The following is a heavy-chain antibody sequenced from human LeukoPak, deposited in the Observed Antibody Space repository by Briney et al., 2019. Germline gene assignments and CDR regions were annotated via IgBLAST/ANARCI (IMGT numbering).Heavy chain of an antibody. V-gene: IGHV3-30*18. CDR2: ISYDGSNK. D-gene: IGHD2-21*02. J-gene: IGHJ4*02. CDR3: AEEYCGGDCYSFFDY. Sequence: GGSLRLSCAASGFTFSSYGMHWVRQAPGKGLEWVAVISYDGSNKYYADSVKGRFTISRDNSKNTLYLQMNSLRAEDTAVYYCAEEYCGGDCYSFFDYWAREPWSPSPQ. CDR1: GFTFSSYG.